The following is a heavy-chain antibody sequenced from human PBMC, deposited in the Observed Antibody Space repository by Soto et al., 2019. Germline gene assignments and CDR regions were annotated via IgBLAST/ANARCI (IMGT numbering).Heavy chain of an antibody. Sequence: GGSLRLFCSVSGLTFSSYSMSWVRQPPGKGLEWVSDVSNIGVTTNYADFVKGRFTVSRDNSNNTVYLQMNSLRAEDTAVYYCSKGSAASGWLTHDYWGQGTLVTVSS. CDR3: SKGSAASGWLTHDY. D-gene: IGHD3-10*01. CDR1: GLTFSSYS. CDR2: VSNIGVTT. V-gene: IGHV3-23*01. J-gene: IGHJ4*02.